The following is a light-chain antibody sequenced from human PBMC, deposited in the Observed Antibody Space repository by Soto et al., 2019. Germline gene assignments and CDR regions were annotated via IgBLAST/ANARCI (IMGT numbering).Light chain of an antibody. CDR3: QQANSFPFT. CDR2: AAS. J-gene: IGKJ3*01. V-gene: IGKV1-12*02. Sequence: DIQMSQSPSSVSASIGDRVTITCRASQIIGSWLAWYQQKPGIAPTLLIYAASSLQSGVPSRFSGSGSGSDFTLTTTSLHAEHSATYYCQQANSFPFTFGPGTKVDI. CDR1: QIIGSW.